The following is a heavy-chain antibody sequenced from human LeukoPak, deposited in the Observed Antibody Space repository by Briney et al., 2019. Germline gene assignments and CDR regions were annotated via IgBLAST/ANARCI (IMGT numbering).Heavy chain of an antibody. Sequence: ASVKVSCKASGYTFSSYGISWVRQAPGQGLEWMGWISAYNGNTNYAQKLQGRVTMTTDTSTSTAYMELRSLRSDDTAVYYCARDCYYGSGSYYNACGYWGQGTLVTVSS. CDR3: ARDCYYGSGSYYNACGY. D-gene: IGHD3-10*01. CDR2: ISAYNGNT. J-gene: IGHJ4*02. CDR1: GYTFSSYG. V-gene: IGHV1-18*01.